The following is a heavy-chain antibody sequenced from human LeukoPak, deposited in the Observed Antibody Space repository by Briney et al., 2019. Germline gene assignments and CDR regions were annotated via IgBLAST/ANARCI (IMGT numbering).Heavy chain of an antibody. D-gene: IGHD3-3*01. V-gene: IGHV1-18*01. CDR2: ISAYNGNT. Sequence: ASVKVSCKASGYTFTSYGISWVRQAPGQGLEWMGWISAYNGNTNYAQKLQGRVTMTTDTSASTAYMELRRLRSDDTAVYYCAREYYDFWSGYYTGIGAFDIWGQGTMVAASS. CDR3: AREYYDFWSGYYTGIGAFDI. J-gene: IGHJ3*02. CDR1: GYTFTSYG.